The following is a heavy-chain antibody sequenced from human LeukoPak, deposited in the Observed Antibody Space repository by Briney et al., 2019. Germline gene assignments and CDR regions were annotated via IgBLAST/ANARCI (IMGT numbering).Heavy chain of an antibody. V-gene: IGHV3-30*18. CDR3: AKSAGLVATITHFDY. D-gene: IGHD5-12*01. Sequence: GGSLRLSCAASGFTFSSYGMHWVRQAPGKGLEWVAVISYDGSNKYYADSVKGRFTISRDNSKNTLYLQMNSLRAEDTAVYYCAKSAGLVATITHFDYWGQGTLVTVSS. J-gene: IGHJ4*02. CDR2: ISYDGSNK. CDR1: GFTFSSYG.